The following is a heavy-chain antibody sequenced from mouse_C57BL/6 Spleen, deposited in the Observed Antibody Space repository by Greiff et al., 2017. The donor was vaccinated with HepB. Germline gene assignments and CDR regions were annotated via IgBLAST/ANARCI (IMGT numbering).Heavy chain of an antibody. CDR1: GYAFTNYL. CDR3: ARSYGYDPSWYFDV. Sequence: QVQLKESGAELVRPGTSVKVSCKASGYAFTNYLIEWVKQRPGQGLEWIGVINPGSGGTNYNEKFKGKATLTADKSSSTAYMQLSSLTSEDSAVYFCARSYGYDPSWYFDVWGTGTTVTVSS. J-gene: IGHJ1*03. D-gene: IGHD2-2*01. CDR2: INPGSGGT. V-gene: IGHV1-54*01.